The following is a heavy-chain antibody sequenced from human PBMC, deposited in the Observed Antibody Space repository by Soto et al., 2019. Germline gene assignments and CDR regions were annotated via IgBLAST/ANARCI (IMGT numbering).Heavy chain of an antibody. CDR1: GGTFSSYT. CDR2: IIPILGIA. V-gene: IGHV1-69*08. CDR3: ARDRGPTHSNCYFDL. J-gene: IGHJ2*01. Sequence: QVQLVQSGAEVKKPGSSVKVSCKASGGTFSSYTISWVRQAPGQGLEWMGRIIPILGIANYAQKFQGRGTITADKSTSTAYMELSSLRSEDTAVYYCARDRGPTHSNCYFDLWGRGTLVTVSS.